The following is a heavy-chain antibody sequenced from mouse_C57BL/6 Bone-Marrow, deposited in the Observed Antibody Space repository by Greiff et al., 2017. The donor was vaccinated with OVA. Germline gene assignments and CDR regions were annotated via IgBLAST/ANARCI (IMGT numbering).Heavy chain of an antibody. J-gene: IGHJ4*01. CDR3: ARLDAMDY. CDR1: GFTFSDFY. V-gene: IGHV5-12*01. Sequence: DVMLVESGGGLVQPGGSLKLSCAASGFTFSDFYMYWIRQTPEKRLEWVAYISNGGGSTYYPDTVKGRFTISRDNAKNTQYRQMSRLKSEDTAMYYCARLDAMDYWGQGTSVTVSS. CDR2: ISNGGGST.